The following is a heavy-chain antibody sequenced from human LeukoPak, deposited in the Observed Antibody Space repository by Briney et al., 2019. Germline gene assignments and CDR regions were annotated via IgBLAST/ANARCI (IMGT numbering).Heavy chain of an antibody. CDR2: IWYDGSKK. D-gene: IGHD3-22*01. V-gene: IGHV3-33*01. CDR3: ASAGRWLLTFDY. Sequence: PGGSLRLSCAASGFTFSSYGIHWVRQAPGKGLEWVAVIWYDGSKKYYAASVKGRFTISRDNSKNTLYLQMNSLRDEDTAVYYCASAGRWLLTFDYWGQGTLVTVSS. CDR1: GFTFSSYG. J-gene: IGHJ4*02.